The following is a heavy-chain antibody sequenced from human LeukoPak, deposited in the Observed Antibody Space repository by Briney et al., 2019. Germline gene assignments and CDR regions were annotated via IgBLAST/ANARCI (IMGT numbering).Heavy chain of an antibody. J-gene: IGHJ4*02. CDR3: ARYASALPFDY. Sequence: PSETLSLTCAVYGGSLSGYYWSWIRQPPGKGLGWIGEINHSGSTNYNPSLKSRVTISVDTSNNQYSLNLSSVAAADPAVYYCARYASALPFDYWGQGTLVTVSS. CDR1: GGSLSGYY. CDR2: INHSGST. D-gene: IGHD2-2*01. V-gene: IGHV4-34*01.